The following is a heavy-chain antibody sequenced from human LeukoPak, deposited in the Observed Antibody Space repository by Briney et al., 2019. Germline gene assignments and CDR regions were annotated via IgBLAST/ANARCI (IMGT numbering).Heavy chain of an antibody. CDR2: IRYDGTKK. Sequence: GGSLRLSCVAAGFTFSDYGMHWVRQAPGKGLEWVAFIRYDGTKKYYADSVKGRFTISRDDSRNTVYLQMYSLRPEDTAVYYCAKASGRSAYGLDYWGQGTLVTVFS. CDR1: GFTFSDYG. J-gene: IGHJ4*02. V-gene: IGHV3-30*02. D-gene: IGHD3-16*01. CDR3: AKASGRSAYGLDY.